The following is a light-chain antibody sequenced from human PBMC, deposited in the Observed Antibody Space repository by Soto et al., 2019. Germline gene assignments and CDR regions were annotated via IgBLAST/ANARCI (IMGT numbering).Light chain of an antibody. J-gene: IGKJ1*01. CDR2: AAS. Sequence: DIPMTQSPSSLSASVGDRVTITCRASQDIDIYLHWYQQKPGTSPKLLIYAASNLPGGVPSRFSGSGSGRDFTLTISSLQLEDFATCYCPQSYRSPPTVGQGTKLDVK. CDR1: QDIDIY. CDR3: PQSYRSPPT. V-gene: IGKV1-39*01.